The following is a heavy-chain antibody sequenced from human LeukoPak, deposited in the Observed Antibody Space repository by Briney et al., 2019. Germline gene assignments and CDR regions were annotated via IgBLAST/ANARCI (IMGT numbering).Heavy chain of an antibody. V-gene: IGHV4-4*07. CDR1: GGSISSYY. Sequence: SETLSLTCTVSGGSISSYYWSWIRQPARKGLEWIGRFYTSGNTNYNPSLKSRVNMSLDTSMNQFSLKLTSVTAADTAVYYCAREGTGSYGRPFDYWGQGTLVTVSS. CDR3: AREGTGSYGRPFDY. J-gene: IGHJ4*02. D-gene: IGHD5-18*01. CDR2: FYTSGNT.